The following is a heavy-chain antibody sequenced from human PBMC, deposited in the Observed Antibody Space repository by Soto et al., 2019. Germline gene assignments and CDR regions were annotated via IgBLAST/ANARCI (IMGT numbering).Heavy chain of an antibody. CDR3: TTLASGHFDS. CDR2: IFYSGTT. D-gene: IGHD2-8*02. CDR1: GGSISSPSYN. J-gene: IGHJ4*02. V-gene: IGHV4-39*01. Sequence: QLRESGPGLLKPSETLSLTCTVSGGSISSPSYNWGWVRQPPGKGPEWIGTIFYSGTTQYNPYLRSGLAMSVDTSKSQVSLTLTSVTAADTAVYYCTTLASGHFDSWGQGAQVTVSS.